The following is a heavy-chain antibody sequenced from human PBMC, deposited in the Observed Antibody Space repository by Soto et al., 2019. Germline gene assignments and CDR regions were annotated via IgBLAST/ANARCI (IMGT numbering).Heavy chain of an antibody. V-gene: IGHV4-59*01. Sequence: SETLSLTCTVSGGSISSYYWSWIRQPPGKGLEWIGYIYYSGSTNYNPSLKSRVTISVDTSKNQFSLKLSSMTAADTAVYYCARDDRSGWLFDYWGQGTLVTVSS. CDR2: IYYSGST. CDR1: GGSISSYY. J-gene: IGHJ4*02. D-gene: IGHD6-19*01. CDR3: ARDDRSGWLFDY.